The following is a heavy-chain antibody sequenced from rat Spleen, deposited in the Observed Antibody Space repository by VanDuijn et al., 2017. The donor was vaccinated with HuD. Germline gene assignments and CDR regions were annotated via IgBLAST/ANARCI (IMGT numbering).Heavy chain of an antibody. CDR3: TRHDYSGVITNWFAY. D-gene: IGHD4-3*01. J-gene: IGHJ3*01. CDR1: GFTFNNYG. Sequence: EVQLVESGGGLVQPGRSLKLSCAASGFTFNNYGMAWVRQAPTKGLEWVATLSYDGISTYYRDSVRGRFTISSDNAKTTLYLQIDSLRSEDTATYYCTRHDYSGVITNWFAYWGQGTLVTVSS. V-gene: IGHV5-29*01. CDR2: LSYDGIST.